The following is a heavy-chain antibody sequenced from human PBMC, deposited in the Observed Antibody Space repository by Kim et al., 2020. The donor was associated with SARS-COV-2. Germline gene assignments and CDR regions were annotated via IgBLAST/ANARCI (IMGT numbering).Heavy chain of an antibody. CDR1: GLTFNTCS. D-gene: IGHD3-3*01. CDR3: ARDIQSGVPLDAFDI. Sequence: GGSLRLSCAAFGLTFNTCSMNWVRQAPGKGLEWVSYISPTGSTLYYADSVKDRFTISRDNAKDSLYLQMNSLRDEDTAVYYCARDIQSGVPLDAFDIWGQGTMVTVSS. V-gene: IGHV3-48*02. J-gene: IGHJ3*02. CDR2: ISPTGSTL.